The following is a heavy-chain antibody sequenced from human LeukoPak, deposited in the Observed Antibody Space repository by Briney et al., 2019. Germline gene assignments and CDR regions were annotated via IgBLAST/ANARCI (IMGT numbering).Heavy chain of an antibody. V-gene: IGHV4-59*01. J-gene: IGHJ6*03. CDR3: ARSSEGRYYYDSSGFSYYYYMDV. D-gene: IGHD3-22*01. Sequence: SETLSLTCTVSGGSISSYYWSWIRQPPGKGLEWIGYIYYSGSTYYNPSLRSRVTISVDTSKNQFSLKLSSVTAADTAVYYCARSSEGRYYYDSSGFSYYYYMDVWGKGTAVTISS. CDR2: IYYSGST. CDR1: GGSISSYY.